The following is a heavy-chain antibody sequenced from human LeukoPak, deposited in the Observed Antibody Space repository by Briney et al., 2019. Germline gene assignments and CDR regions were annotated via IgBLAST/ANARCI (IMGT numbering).Heavy chain of an antibody. CDR2: INAGNGNT. Sequence: ASVKVSCKASGYTFTGYYMHWVRQAPGQRLEWMGWINAGNGNTKYSQKFQGRVTITRDTSASTAYMELSSLRSEDTAVYYCAKTYYDFWSGYLSNWFDPWGQGTLVTVSS. D-gene: IGHD3-3*01. CDR1: GYTFTGYY. CDR3: AKTYYDFWSGYLSNWFDP. J-gene: IGHJ5*02. V-gene: IGHV1-3*01.